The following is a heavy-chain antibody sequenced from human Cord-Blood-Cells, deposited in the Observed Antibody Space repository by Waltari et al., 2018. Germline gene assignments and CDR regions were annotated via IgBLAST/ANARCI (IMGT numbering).Heavy chain of an antibody. J-gene: IGHJ4*02. CDR2: INHSGST. D-gene: IGHD2-15*01. CDR3: ARRAATTVDY. V-gene: IGHV4-34*01. CDR1: GGSFSGCY. Sequence: QVQLQQWGAGLLKPSETLSLTCAVYGGSFSGCYWSWIRQPPGKGLEWIGEINHSGSTNYNPSLKSRVTISVDTSKNQFSLKLSSVTAADTAVYYCARRAATTVDYWGQGTLVTVSS.